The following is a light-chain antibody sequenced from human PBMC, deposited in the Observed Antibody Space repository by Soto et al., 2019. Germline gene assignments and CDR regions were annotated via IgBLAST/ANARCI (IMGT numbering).Light chain of an antibody. V-gene: IGLV1-51*01. CDR2: DTN. J-gene: IGLJ2*01. CDR1: TSNIGNNY. CDR3: GAWDTTLSGVL. Sequence: QAVVTQPPSVSAAPGQQVTISCSGGTSNIGNNYVSWYQQFPGTAPRLLIYDTNNRPSGIPDRFSGSKSGTSATLGITGLQTGDEAVYYCGAWDTTLSGVLFGGGTKVTVL.